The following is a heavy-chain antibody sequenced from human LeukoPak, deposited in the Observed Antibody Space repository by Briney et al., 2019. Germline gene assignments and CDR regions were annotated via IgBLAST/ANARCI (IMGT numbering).Heavy chain of an antibody. CDR1: GGSISSGSYY. J-gene: IGHJ5*02. D-gene: IGHD2-2*01. V-gene: IGHV4-61*02. CDR3: ARDRGCSSTSCYSWFDP. Sequence: SQTLSLTCTVSGGSISSGSYYWSWIRQPAGKGLEWIGRIYTSGSTNYSPSLKSRVTISVDTSKNQFSLKLSSVTAADTAVYYCARDRGCSSTSCYSWFDPWGQGTLVTVSS. CDR2: IYTSGST.